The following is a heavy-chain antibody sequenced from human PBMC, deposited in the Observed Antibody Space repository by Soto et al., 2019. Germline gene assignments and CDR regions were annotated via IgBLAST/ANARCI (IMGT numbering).Heavy chain of an antibody. Sequence: PSETLSLSCTVSGGSISSGGYYWSWIRQHPGKGLEWIGYIYHSGSTYYNPSLKSRVTISVDRSKNQFSLKLSSVTAADTAGYYCARRYSSSFDYRGQGTLVTGPS. CDR3: ARRYSSSFDY. CDR2: IYHSGST. J-gene: IGHJ4*02. D-gene: IGHD6-13*01. CDR1: GGSISSGGYY. V-gene: IGHV4-30-2*01.